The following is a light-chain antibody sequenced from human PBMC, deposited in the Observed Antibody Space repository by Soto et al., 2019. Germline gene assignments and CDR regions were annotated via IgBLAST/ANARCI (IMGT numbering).Light chain of an antibody. V-gene: IGLV1-44*01. CDR3: AAWDDSLNGWV. CDR1: SSNIGSNT. CDR2: SNN. J-gene: IGLJ3*02. Sequence: QSVLTQPPSASRTPGQRVTISCSGSSSNIGSNTVNWYQQLPGTAPKLLIYSNNQRPSGVPDRFSGSKSGTSASLAISGLLSEDEANYYCAAWDDSLNGWVFGGGTKVTVL.